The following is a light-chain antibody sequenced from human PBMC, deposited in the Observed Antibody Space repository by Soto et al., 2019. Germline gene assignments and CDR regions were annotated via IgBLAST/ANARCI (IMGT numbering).Light chain of an antibody. V-gene: IGLV2-14*03. CDR3: SSYTSSGTYV. CDR1: SSDLGSYNY. Sequence: QSALTQPASVSGSPGQSITISCTGTSSDLGSYNYVSWYQQPPGKAPKLLIFDVSSWPSGVSNRFSGSKSGYTASLTISGLQAEDEADYSCSSYTSSGTYVSGTGTKLTVL. J-gene: IGLJ1*01. CDR2: DVS.